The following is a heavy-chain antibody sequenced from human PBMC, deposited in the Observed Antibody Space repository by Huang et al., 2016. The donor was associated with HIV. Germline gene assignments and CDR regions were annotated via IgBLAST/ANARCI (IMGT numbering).Heavy chain of an antibody. CDR1: GGSISSHY. V-gene: IGHV4-59*11. CDR2: IYYSGGT. CDR3: ARVGIAVAYFDY. D-gene: IGHD6-19*01. Sequence: QVQLQESGPGLVKPSETLSLTCTVSGGSISSHYWSWIRQPPGKGLEWIGNIYYSGGTNYIPSLKSRVTISLDTSKNQFSLKLTSVTAADTAVYYCARVGIAVAYFDYWGQGTLVTVSS. J-gene: IGHJ4*02.